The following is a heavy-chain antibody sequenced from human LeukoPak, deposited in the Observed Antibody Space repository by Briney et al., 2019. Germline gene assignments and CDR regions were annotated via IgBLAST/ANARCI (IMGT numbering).Heavy chain of an antibody. J-gene: IGHJ4*02. CDR2: IYYSGST. V-gene: IGHV4-59*08. CDR1: GGSISSYC. D-gene: IGHD5-24*01. Sequence: SETLSLTCTVSGGSISSYCWSWIRQPPGKGLEWIGYIYYSGSTNYNPSLKSRVTISVDTSKNHFSLQMLSVTAADTATYYCAKGWGNNPCDDWGQGILVTASS. CDR3: AKGWGNNPCDD.